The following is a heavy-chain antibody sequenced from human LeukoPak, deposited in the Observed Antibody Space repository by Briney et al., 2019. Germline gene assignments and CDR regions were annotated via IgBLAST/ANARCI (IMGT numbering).Heavy chain of an antibody. CDR2: IYYSGSN. Sequence: SQTLSLTCTVSGGSISSGGYYWSWIRQHPGKGLEWIGYIYYSGSNYYNPSLKSRVTISVDTSKNQFSLKLSSVTAADTAVYYCARAGYYGSGSYYAYYYYGMDVWGQGTTVTVSS. CDR1: GGSISSGGYY. J-gene: IGHJ6*02. V-gene: IGHV4-31*03. CDR3: ARAGYYGSGSYYAYYYYGMDV. D-gene: IGHD3-10*01.